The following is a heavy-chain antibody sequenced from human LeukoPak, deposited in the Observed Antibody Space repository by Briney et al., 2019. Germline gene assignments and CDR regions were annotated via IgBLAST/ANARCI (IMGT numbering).Heavy chain of an antibody. D-gene: IGHD6-13*01. J-gene: IGHJ5*02. Sequence: PGGSLRLSCAASGFTVSSNYMSWVRQAPGKGLEWVSSISSSSYIYYADSVKGRFTISRDNAKNSLYLQMNSLRAEDTAVYYCARGIDSSSLNWFDPWGQGTLVTVSS. CDR2: ISSSSYI. V-gene: IGHV3-69-1*01. CDR3: ARGIDSSSLNWFDP. CDR1: GFTVSSNY.